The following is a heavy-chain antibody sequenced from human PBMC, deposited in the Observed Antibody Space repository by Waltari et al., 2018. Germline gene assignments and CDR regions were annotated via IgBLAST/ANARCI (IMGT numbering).Heavy chain of an antibody. CDR2: SFHTGNT. V-gene: IGHV4-38-2*01. CDR1: GYSISSGYY. D-gene: IGHD1-26*01. CDR3: ARVHWGSSGNWFDP. J-gene: IGHJ5*02. Sequence: QVHLQESGPGLVKSSETLSLTCAVSGYSISSGYYWGWIRQPPGKGLEWIGSSFHTGNTYYTPSLKIRVTLSVDKSKNQFSLKLNSVTAADTAVYYCARVHWGSSGNWFDPWGQGTPVIVSS.